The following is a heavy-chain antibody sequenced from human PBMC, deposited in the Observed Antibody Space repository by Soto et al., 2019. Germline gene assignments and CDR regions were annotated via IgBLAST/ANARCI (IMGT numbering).Heavy chain of an antibody. V-gene: IGHV6-1*01. J-gene: IGHJ6*02. CDR2: TYYRSNWSN. Sequence: RLSLPFAIAVHSVSSNRSSWDWIRPSPSRGLEWLGRTYYRSNWSNDYAGSVKSRITINPDTLKNQFSLQLHSVTPEDTAVYYCAGVSWFRGMDVWGQRPPVNLS. CDR3: AGVSWFRGMDV. CDR1: VHSVSSNRSS. D-gene: IGHD3-10*01.